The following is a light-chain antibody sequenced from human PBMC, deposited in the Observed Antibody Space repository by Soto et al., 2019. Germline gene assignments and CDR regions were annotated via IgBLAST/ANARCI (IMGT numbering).Light chain of an antibody. CDR2: GAS. Sequence: DIVLTQSPGTLSLSPGERATLSCRASQSVSSSYLAWYQQTPGQAPRLLIYGASTRATGIPARFSGSGSGTDFTLTISRLEPEDFAVYYCQHYGGSSRTFGQGTKLESK. CDR3: QHYGGSSRT. V-gene: IGKV3-20*01. CDR1: QSVSSSY. J-gene: IGKJ2*01.